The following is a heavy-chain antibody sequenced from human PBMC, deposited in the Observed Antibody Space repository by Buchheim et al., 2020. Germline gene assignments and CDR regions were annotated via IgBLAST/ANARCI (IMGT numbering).Heavy chain of an antibody. Sequence: QVQLVESGGGVVQPGGSLRLSCAASGFTFSSYAMHWVRQAPGKGLEWVAVISYDGSNKYYADSVKGRFTISRDNSKNTLYLQRNSLRAEDTAVYYFARDGVTTSLKDWGQGTL. D-gene: IGHD4-17*01. CDR2: ISYDGSNK. V-gene: IGHV3-30*04. CDR3: ARDGVTTSLKD. J-gene: IGHJ4*02. CDR1: GFTFSSYA.